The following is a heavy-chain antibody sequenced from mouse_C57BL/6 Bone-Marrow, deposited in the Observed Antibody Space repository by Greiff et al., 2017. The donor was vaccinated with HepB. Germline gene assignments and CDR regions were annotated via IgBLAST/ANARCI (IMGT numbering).Heavy chain of an antibody. CDR1: GYAFSSSW. CDR2: IYPGDGDT. J-gene: IGHJ1*03. V-gene: IGHV1-82*01. CDR3: ARGYYDYGYWYFDV. Sequence: QVQLQQSGPELVKPGASVKISCKASGYAFSSSWMNWVKQRPGKGLEWIGRIYPGDGDTNYNGKFKGKATLTADKSSSTAYMQLSSLTSEDSAVYFCARGYYDYGYWYFDVWGTGTTVTVSS. D-gene: IGHD2-4*01.